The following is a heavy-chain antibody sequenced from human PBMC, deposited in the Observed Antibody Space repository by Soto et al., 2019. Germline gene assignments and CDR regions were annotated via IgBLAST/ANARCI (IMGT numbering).Heavy chain of an antibody. J-gene: IGHJ6*02. CDR1: GYTFTGYY. V-gene: IGHV1-2*04. Sequence: ASVKVSCKASGYTFTGYYMHWVRQAPGQGLEWMGWINPNSGGTNYAQKFQGWVTMTRDTSISTAYMELSRLRSDDTAVYYCARDGGTGSSSTYYYGMDVWGQGTTVTVSS. CDR2: INPNSGGT. CDR3: ARDGGTGSSSTYYYGMDV. D-gene: IGHD6-6*01.